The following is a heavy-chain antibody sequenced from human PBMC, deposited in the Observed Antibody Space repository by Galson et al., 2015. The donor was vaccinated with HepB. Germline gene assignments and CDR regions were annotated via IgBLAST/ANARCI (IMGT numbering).Heavy chain of an antibody. CDR3: ARLYSGGWPLECFDY. J-gene: IGHJ4*02. Sequence: SVKVSCKASGYTFTGYAVSWVRQAPGQGLEWMGWVSAYNGKTNYAQKFQGRVTMTTDTSTSTIYMDLRSLRSDDMAVYYCARLYSGGWPLECFDYWGQGTLVTVSS. CDR2: VSAYNGKT. V-gene: IGHV1-18*03. D-gene: IGHD6-19*01. CDR1: GYTFTGYA.